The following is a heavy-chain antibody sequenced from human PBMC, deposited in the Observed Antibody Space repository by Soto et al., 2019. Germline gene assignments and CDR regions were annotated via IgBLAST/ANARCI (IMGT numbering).Heavy chain of an antibody. CDR2: TRNKANSYTT. V-gene: IGHV3-72*01. Sequence: GGSLRLSCAASGFTFSDHYMDWVGQAQGKGLEWVGRTRNKANSYTTEYAASVKGRFTISRDDSKNSLYLQMNSLKTEDTAVYYCARVWTDYDSSGYWFDPWGQGTLVTVSS. CDR3: ARVWTDYDSSGYWFDP. D-gene: IGHD3-22*01. J-gene: IGHJ5*02. CDR1: GFTFSDHY.